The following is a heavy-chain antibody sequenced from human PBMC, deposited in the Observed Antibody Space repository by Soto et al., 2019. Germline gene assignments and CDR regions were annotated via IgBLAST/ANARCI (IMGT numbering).Heavy chain of an antibody. Sequence: QVQLVQSGAEVKKPGSSVKVSCKASGDTFRNYAFTWVRQAPGQGLEWMGTINPLFSTRYAQKFQGRVTLTADEATSTVYMDLSSLKSDDTAVYYCARDPGIAVVGRGTSFEHWGQGTLVTVSS. CDR3: ARDPGIAVVGRGTSFEH. CDR2: INPLFST. V-gene: IGHV1-69*18. D-gene: IGHD6-19*01. CDR1: GDTFRNYA. J-gene: IGHJ4*02.